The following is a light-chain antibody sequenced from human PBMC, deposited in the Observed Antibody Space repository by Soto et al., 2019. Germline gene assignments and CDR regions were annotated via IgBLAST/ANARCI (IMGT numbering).Light chain of an antibody. CDR3: QHYGSSPWT. CDR2: GVS. CDR1: QSVSSSY. Sequence: ENVLTQSPGTLSLSPGERATLSCRASQSVSSSYLAWYQQKPGQAPRLLIYGVSSRATGIPDRFSGSGSGTDFTLTISRLEPEDFAVYYCQHYGSSPWTFGQGTKVEIK. V-gene: IGKV3-20*01. J-gene: IGKJ1*01.